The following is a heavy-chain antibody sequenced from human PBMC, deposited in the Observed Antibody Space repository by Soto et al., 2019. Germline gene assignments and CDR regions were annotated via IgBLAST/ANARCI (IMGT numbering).Heavy chain of an antibody. CDR3: ARGSFGGRNVLAYMDV. CDR1: GFSFNNYD. CDR2: IGFAGDP. D-gene: IGHD2-15*01. V-gene: IGHV3-13*05. J-gene: IGHJ6*03. Sequence: EVQLVESGGGLVQPGGSLRLSCAASGFSFNNYDMHWVRQVAGKGLEWVSAIGFAGDPFYTDSVKGRFTISRENAKDSLFLQMNDLRGGDTAFYYCARGSFGGRNVLAYMDVWGRGTTVAVSS.